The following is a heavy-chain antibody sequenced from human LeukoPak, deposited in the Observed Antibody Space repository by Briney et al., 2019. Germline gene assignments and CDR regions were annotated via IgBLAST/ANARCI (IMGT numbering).Heavy chain of an antibody. Sequence: PSETLSLTCAVYGGSFSGYYWSWIRQPPGKGLEWIGEINHSGSTNYNPSLKSRVTISVDTSKNQFSLKLSSVPAADTAVYYCATVDYDFWSGHPGLDWFDPWGQGTLVTASS. CDR1: GGSFSGYY. J-gene: IGHJ5*02. V-gene: IGHV4-34*01. D-gene: IGHD3-3*01. CDR2: INHSGST. CDR3: ATVDYDFWSGHPGLDWFDP.